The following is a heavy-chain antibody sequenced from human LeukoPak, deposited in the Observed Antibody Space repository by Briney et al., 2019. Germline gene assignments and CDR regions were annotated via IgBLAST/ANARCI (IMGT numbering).Heavy chain of an antibody. CDR1: GGSISSGGYY. D-gene: IGHD3-3*01. CDR2: IYHSGST. J-gene: IGHJ4*02. Sequence: SETLSLTCTVSGGSISSGGYYWSWIRQPPGKGLGWIGYIYHSGSTYYNPSLKSRVTISVDRSKNQFSLKLSSVTAADTAVYYCARVNTIFGQELWGQGTLVTVSS. CDR3: ARVNTIFGQEL. V-gene: IGHV4-30-2*01.